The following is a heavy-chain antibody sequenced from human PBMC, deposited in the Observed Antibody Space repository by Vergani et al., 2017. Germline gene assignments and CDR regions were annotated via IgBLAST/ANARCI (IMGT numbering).Heavy chain of an antibody. J-gene: IGHJ5*02. CDR3: ARSRQQLVRGYNWFDP. Sequence: QVQLQESGPGLVKPSETLSLTCAVSGYSISSGYYWGWIRQPPEKGLEWIGSIYHSGSTYYTPSVKSRVTISVDTSKNQFSLKLSSVTAADTAVYYCARSRQQLVRGYNWFDPWGQGTLVTVSS. CDR2: IYHSGST. V-gene: IGHV4-38-2*01. CDR1: GYSISSGYY. D-gene: IGHD6-13*01.